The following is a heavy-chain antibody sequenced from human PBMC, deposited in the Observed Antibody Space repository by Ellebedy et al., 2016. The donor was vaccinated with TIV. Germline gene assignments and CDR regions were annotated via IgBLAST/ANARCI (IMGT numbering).Heavy chain of an antibody. CDR1: GFTFSTYC. CDR2: INIDGSIT. J-gene: IGHJ4*02. Sequence: PGGSLRLSCAASGFTFSTYCMHWVRQAPGSAPVWVPRINIDGSITTYAASVKGRFTISRDNAKNTLYLQMDSLRAEDTAVYHCAILDWRIYSDASPARGYWGQGTLVTDSS. CDR3: AILDWRIYSDASPARGY. D-gene: IGHD2/OR15-2a*01. V-gene: IGHV3-74*01.